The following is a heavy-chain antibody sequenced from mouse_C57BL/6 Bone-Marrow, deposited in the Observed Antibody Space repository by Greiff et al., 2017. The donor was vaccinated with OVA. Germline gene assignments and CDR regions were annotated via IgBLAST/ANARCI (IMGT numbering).Heavy chain of an antibody. J-gene: IGHJ4*01. V-gene: IGHV1-22*01. Sequence: EVKLRESGPELVKPGASVKMSCKASGYTFTDYNMHWVKQSHGKSLEWIGYINPNNGGTSYNQKFKGKATLTVNKSSSPAYMELRSLTSEDSAVYYCARPFYGDAMDYWGQGTSVTVSS. CDR1: GYTFTDYN. CDR2: INPNNGGT. CDR3: ARPFYGDAMDY. D-gene: IGHD1-1*01.